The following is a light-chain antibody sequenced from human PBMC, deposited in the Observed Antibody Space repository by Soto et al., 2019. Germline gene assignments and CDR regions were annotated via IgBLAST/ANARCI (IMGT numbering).Light chain of an antibody. J-gene: IGKJ1*01. V-gene: IGKV3-15*01. CDR2: GAS. Sequence: EIVMTQSPATLSVSPGERATLSCRASQSVSSNLAWFQQKPGQAPRLLIYGASTRATGIPARFSGSGSGTESGTEFTLTISSLQSEDFAVYYCQQYNIWPRTFGQGTKVDIK. CDR1: QSVSSN. CDR3: QQYNIWPRT.